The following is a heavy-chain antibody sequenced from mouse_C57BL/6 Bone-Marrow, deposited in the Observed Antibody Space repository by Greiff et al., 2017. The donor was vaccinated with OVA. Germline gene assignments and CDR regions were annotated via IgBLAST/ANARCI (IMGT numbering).Heavy chain of an antibody. CDR3: ARQSDGYAGFAY. Sequence: EVKLMESGGDLVKPGGSLKLSCAASGFTFSSYGMSWVRQTPDKRLEWVATISSGGSYTYYPDSVKGRFTISRDNAKNNLYLQMSSLKSEDTAMYCCARQSDGYAGFAYWGQGTLVTVSA. J-gene: IGHJ3*01. CDR1: GFTFSSYG. D-gene: IGHD2-2*01. CDR2: ISSGGSYT. V-gene: IGHV5-6*01.